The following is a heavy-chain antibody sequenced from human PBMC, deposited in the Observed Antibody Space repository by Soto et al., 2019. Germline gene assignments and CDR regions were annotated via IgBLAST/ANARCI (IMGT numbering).Heavy chain of an antibody. J-gene: IGHJ6*02. CDR1: GFTFSSYA. CDR2: ISYDGSNK. Sequence: SLRLSCAASGFTFSSYAMHWVRQAPGKGLEWVAVISYDGSNKYYADSVKGRFTISRDNSKNTLYLQMNSLRAEDTAVYYCARDRVTMVRGVPLPPYYYYYGMDVWGQGTTVTVSS. CDR3: ARDRVTMVRGVPLPPYYYYYGMDV. V-gene: IGHV3-30-3*01. D-gene: IGHD3-10*01.